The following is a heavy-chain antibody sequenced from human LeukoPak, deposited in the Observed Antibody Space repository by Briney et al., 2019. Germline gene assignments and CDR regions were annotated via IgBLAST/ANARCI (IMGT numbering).Heavy chain of an antibody. D-gene: IGHD3-22*01. V-gene: IGHV3-15*01. CDR1: GFTLNNAW. CDR2: IKRETDGGTI. Sequence: GGSLRLSCAASGFTLNNAWMSWVRQAPGKGLEWLGRIKRETDGGTIDYAAPVKGRFTISRDDPRNTLYLQMDSLKIEDTAVYYCTTDRYYDNSELQFQHWGQGTLVTVS. J-gene: IGHJ1*01. CDR3: TTDRYYDNSELQFQH.